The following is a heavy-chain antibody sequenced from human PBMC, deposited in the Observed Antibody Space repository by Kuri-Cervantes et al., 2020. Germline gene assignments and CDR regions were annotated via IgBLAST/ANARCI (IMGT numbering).Heavy chain of an antibody. V-gene: IGHV1-2*02. CDR3: AREAGKRGYSSTWYYFQH. D-gene: IGHD6-13*01. CDR1: GYTFTGYY. J-gene: IGHJ1*01. Sequence: VKVSCKASGYTFTGYYTHWVRQAPGQGLEWMGWINPNSGDTNYVQKFQGRVTMTRDTSISTAYMELSRLRSDDTAVYYCAREAGKRGYSSTWYYFQHWGQGTLVTVSS. CDR2: INPNSGDT.